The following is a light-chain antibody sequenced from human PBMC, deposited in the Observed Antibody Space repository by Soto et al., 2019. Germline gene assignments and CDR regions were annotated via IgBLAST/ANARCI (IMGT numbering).Light chain of an antibody. CDR2: AAS. Sequence: DIKMTQSASSLSASVEDRVIITCRASQSISNHLNWYQQKPGKAPKLLIFAASSVQSGVPSRFSGSRSGPDFTLTISSLQPEDFATYYCQQSYSSAQTFGQGAKVAIK. J-gene: IGKJ1*01. CDR3: QQSYSSAQT. CDR1: QSISNH. V-gene: IGKV1-39*01.